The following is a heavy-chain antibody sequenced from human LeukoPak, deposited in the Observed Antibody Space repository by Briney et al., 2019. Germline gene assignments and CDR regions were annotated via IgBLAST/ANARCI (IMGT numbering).Heavy chain of an antibody. V-gene: IGHV3-23*01. CDR2: ISGSGGST. J-gene: IGHJ4*02. CDR3: AKGPDPPTRFDY. Sequence: GGSLRLSCAAPGFTFSSYAMSWVRQAPGKGREWVSAISGSGGSTYYADSVKGRFTISRDNSKNTLYLQMNSLRAEDTAVYYCAKGPDPPTRFDYWGQGTLVTVSS. D-gene: IGHD1-14*01. CDR1: GFTFSSYA.